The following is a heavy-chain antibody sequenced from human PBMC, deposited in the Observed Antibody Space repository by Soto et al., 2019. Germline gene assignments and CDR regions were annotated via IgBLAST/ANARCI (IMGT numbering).Heavy chain of an antibody. CDR1: GFTFSSYS. CDR3: TISGSYIYYYGMDV. CDR2: ISSSSSTI. V-gene: IGHV3-48*01. J-gene: IGHJ6*02. Sequence: TGGSLRLSCAASGFTFSSYSMNLVRQAPGKGLEWVSYISSSSSTIYYADSVKGRFTISRDNSKNTLYLQMNSLKTEDTAVYYCTISGSYIYYYGMDVWGQGTTVTVSS. D-gene: IGHD1-26*01.